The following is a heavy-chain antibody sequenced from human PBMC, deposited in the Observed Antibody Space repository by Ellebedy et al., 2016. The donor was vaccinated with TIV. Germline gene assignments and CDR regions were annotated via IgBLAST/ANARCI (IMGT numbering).Heavy chain of an antibody. CDR2: IYSGGST. CDR3: ARVGSSGYYGV. Sequence: GESLKISCAASGFTVSSNYMSWVRQAPGKGLEWVSVIYSGGSTYYADSVKGRFTISRDNSKNTLYLQMNSLRAEDTAVYYCARVGSSGYYGVWGQGTLVTVSS. D-gene: IGHD3-22*01. V-gene: IGHV3-66*01. J-gene: IGHJ4*02. CDR1: GFTVSSNY.